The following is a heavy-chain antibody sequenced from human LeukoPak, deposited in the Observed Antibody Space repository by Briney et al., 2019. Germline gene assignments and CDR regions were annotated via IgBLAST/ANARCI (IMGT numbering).Heavy chain of an antibody. CDR2: INTNTGNP. D-gene: IGHD6-13*01. J-gene: IGHJ6*02. Sequence: ASVKVSCKASGYTFTSYAMNWVRQAPGQGLEWMGWINTNTGNPTYAQGFTGRFVFSLDTSVSTAYLQISSLKAEDTAVYYCARGNIIAAAEPDLWEKRNYYYYGMDVWGQGTTVTVSS. V-gene: IGHV7-4-1*02. CDR1: GYTFTSYA. CDR3: ARGNIIAAAEPDLWEKRNYYYYGMDV.